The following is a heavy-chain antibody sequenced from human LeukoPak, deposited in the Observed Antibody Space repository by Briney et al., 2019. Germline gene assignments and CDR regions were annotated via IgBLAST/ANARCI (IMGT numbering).Heavy chain of an antibody. CDR1: GYSFTDYY. D-gene: IGHD1-26*01. CDR2: INPSGGST. CDR3: ANQEIYSGSYQD. J-gene: IGHJ4*02. V-gene: IGHV1-46*01. Sequence: ASVKVSCKASGYSFTDYYMHWVRQAPGQGLEWMGIINPSGGSTSYAQKFQGRVTMTRDTSTSTVYMELSSLRSEDTAVYYCANQEIYSGSYQDWGQGTLVTVSS.